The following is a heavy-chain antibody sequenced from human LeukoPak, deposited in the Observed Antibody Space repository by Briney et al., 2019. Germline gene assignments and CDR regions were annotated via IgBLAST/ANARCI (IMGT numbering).Heavy chain of an antibody. D-gene: IGHD6-19*01. J-gene: IGHJ6*03. V-gene: IGHV4-59*01. CDR3: ARVHSSGWNPLVDYYCYMDV. CDR2: IYYSGST. CDR1: GGSISSYY. Sequence: SETLSLTCTVSGGSISSYYWSWIWQPPGKGLEWIGYIYYSGSTNYNPSLKSRVTISVDTSKNQFSLKLSSVTAADTAVYYCARVHSSGWNPLVDYYCYMDVWGKGTTVTVSS.